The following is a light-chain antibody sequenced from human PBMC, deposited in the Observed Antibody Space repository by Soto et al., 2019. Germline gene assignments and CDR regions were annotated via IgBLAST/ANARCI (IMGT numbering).Light chain of an antibody. J-gene: IGKJ5*01. Sequence: DIQLTQSPSFLSASVGDRVTITCRASQGISSYLAWYQQKPGKAPELLIYAASTLQGGVPSRFSGSGSGTEFSLTITSLQPEDFATYYCQQLNSYPITFGQGTRLEIK. CDR2: AAS. CDR1: QGISSY. CDR3: QQLNSYPIT. V-gene: IGKV1-9*01.